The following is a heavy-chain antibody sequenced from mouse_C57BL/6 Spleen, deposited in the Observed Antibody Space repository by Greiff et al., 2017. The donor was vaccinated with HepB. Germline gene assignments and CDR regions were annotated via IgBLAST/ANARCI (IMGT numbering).Heavy chain of an antibody. V-gene: IGHV5-17*01. CDR1: GFTFSDYG. J-gene: IGHJ2*01. Sequence: EVQVVESGGGLVKPGGSLTLSCAASGFTFSDYGIHWVRQAPEKGLVWVAYISSGSSTIYYADTVKGRFTSSRDNAKDSLFLQMTSLGSEDTSMYYGATLYYNYIDYWAQGATFTVSS. CDR3: ATLYYNYIDY. CDR2: ISSGSSTI. D-gene: IGHD1-1*01.